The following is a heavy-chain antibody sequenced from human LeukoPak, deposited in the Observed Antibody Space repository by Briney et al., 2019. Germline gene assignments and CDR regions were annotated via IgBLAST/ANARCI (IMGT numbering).Heavy chain of an antibody. V-gene: IGHV4-39*07. J-gene: IGHJ4*02. CDR2: IYYSGST. D-gene: IGHD3-22*01. CDR3: ARDLDHSSGYFVGDY. CDR1: GGSISSSSYY. Sequence: PSETLSLTCTVSGGSISSSSYYWGWIRQPPGKGLEWIGSIYYSGSTYYNPSLKSRVTISVDTSKNQFSLKLSSVTAADTAVYYGARDLDHSSGYFVGDYWGQGTLVTVSS.